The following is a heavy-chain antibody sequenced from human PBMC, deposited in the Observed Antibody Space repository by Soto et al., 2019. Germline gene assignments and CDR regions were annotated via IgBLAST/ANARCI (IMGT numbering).Heavy chain of an antibody. CDR1: GSSISGFY. CDR2: VYYSGTH. D-gene: IGHD5-12*01. CDR3: ARVQMATLYFDS. Sequence: SETLSLTCTVSGSSISGFYWSWVRQPPGKGLEWIGYVYYSGTHNYNPSLKSRLTISIDTPKNQFSLKLSSVTAADTAVYYCARVQMATLYFDSWGQGTLVTVSS. V-gene: IGHV4-59*01. J-gene: IGHJ4*02.